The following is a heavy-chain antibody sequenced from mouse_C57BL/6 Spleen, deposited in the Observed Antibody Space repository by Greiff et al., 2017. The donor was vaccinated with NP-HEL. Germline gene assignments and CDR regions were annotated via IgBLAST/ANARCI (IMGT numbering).Heavy chain of an antibody. CDR1: GFTFSDYG. D-gene: IGHD4-1*02. CDR3: ARPTGTGCFEV. J-gene: IGHJ1*03. CDR2: ISSGSSTI. Sequence: EVKLVESGGGLVKPGGSLKLSCAASGFTFSDYGMHWVRQAPEKGLEWVAYISSGSSTIYYADTVKGRFTSSRDNAKNTLFLQMTSLRSEETAMYYCARPTGTGCFEVWGTGTTVTVSS. V-gene: IGHV5-17*01.